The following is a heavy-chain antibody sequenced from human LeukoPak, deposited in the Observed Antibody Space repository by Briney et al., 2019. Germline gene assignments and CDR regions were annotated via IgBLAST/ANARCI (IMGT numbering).Heavy chain of an antibody. CDR2: IGSSSRSI. Sequence: GGSLRLSCAASGFTYSRSNMNCVLQAPGKALEGVSYIGSSSRSIYYADSVKGRFTISRDDAKNSLYLQMNSLRDEDTAVYYCARVPTRGDYRLDYWGQGTLVTVSS. CDR3: ARVPTRGDYRLDY. CDR1: GFTYSRSN. D-gene: IGHD4-17*01. V-gene: IGHV3-48*02. J-gene: IGHJ4*02.